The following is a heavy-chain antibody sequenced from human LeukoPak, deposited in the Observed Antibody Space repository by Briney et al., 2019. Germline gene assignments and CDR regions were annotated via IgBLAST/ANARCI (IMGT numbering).Heavy chain of an antibody. J-gene: IGHJ4*02. D-gene: IGHD6-13*01. Sequence: PSETLSLTCAVYGGSISSYYWSWIRQPPGKGLKWIGNIYYSGYTTYSPSLRSRVTISVDTSKNQFSLKLSSVTAADTAMYYCATGLQSSWYRPYFDYWGQGTLVTVSS. CDR1: GGSISSYY. CDR3: ATGLQSSWYRPYFDY. CDR2: IYYSGYT. V-gene: IGHV4-59*01.